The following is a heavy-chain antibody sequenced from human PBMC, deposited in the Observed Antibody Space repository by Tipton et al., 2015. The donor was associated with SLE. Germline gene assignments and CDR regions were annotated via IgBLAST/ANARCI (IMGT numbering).Heavy chain of an antibody. CDR1: GGSISSYY. CDR2: IYYSGST. Sequence: TLSLTCTVSGGSISSYYWSWIRQPPGKGLEWIGYIYYSGSTNYNPSLKSRVTISVDTSKNQFSLKLSSVTAADTAVYYCASTRVLRFLEWSQRAGWFDPWGQGTLVTVSS. V-gene: IGHV4-59*07. J-gene: IGHJ5*02. D-gene: IGHD3-3*01. CDR3: ASTRVLRFLEWSQRAGWFDP.